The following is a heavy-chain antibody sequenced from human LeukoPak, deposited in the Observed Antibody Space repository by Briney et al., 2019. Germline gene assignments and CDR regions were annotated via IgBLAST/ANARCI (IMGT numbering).Heavy chain of an antibody. CDR2: ISYGGSNK. V-gene: IGHV3-30*18. CDR3: ANGGWGN. Sequence: GGSLRLSCAASGFTFSSYGMHWVRQAPGKGLEWVAVISYGGSNKYYADSVKGRFTISRDNSKNTLYLQMNSLRAEDTAVYYCANGGWGNWGQGTLVTVSS. D-gene: IGHD2-15*01. J-gene: IGHJ4*02. CDR1: GFTFSSYG.